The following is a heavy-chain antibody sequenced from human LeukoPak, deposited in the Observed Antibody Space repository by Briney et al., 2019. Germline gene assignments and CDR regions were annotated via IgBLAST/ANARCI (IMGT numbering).Heavy chain of an antibody. CDR1: GFTFSSYG. Sequence: GGSLRLSCAASGFTFSSYGMNWVRQAPGKGLEWVSGIRDSGGSTFYADSVKGRFTISRDNSKNTLSLQMSSLRADDTALYYCARGSGINHYNWFDPWGQGTLVTVSS. CDR2: IRDSGGST. J-gene: IGHJ5*02. CDR3: ARGSGINHYNWFDP. D-gene: IGHD1-14*01. V-gene: IGHV3-23*01.